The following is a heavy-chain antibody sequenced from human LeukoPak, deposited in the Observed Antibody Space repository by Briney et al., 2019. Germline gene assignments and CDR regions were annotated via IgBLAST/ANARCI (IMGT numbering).Heavy chain of an antibody. D-gene: IGHD1-1*01. Sequence: GGSLRLSCAASGFTFDDYAMHWVRQAPGKGLEWVSGISWNSGSIGYADAVKGRFTISRDNARNSVYLQMDSLTADDTAVYYCARENWSIDYWGQGTLVTVSS. CDR1: GFTFDDYA. CDR2: ISWNSGSI. V-gene: IGHV3-9*01. CDR3: ARENWSIDY. J-gene: IGHJ4*02.